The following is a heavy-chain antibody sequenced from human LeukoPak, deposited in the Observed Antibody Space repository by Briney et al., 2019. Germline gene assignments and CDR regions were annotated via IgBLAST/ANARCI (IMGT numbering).Heavy chain of an antibody. D-gene: IGHD1-26*01. CDR1: GFTLSSYW. V-gene: IGHV3-7*03. J-gene: IGHJ3*02. CDR3: ARDWVAGAPFDAFDI. Sequence: GGSLRLSCAASGFTLSSYWMSWVRQAPGKGLEWVANIKEDGSEKYYVDSVKGRLTISRDNAKNSLYLHMNSLTAEDTAMYYCARDWVAGAPFDAFDIWGQGTMVSVSS. CDR2: IKEDGSEK.